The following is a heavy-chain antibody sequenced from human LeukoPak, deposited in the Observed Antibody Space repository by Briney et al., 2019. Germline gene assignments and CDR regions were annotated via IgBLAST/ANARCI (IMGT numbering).Heavy chain of an antibody. J-gene: IGHJ4*02. CDR1: GGTFSSYA. Sequence: GASVKVSCKASGGTFSSYAISWVQQAPGQGLEWMGGIIPIFGTANYAQKFQGRVTITADESTSTAYMELSSLRSEDTAVYYCARVEIVGTPPDYWGQGTLVTVSS. CDR3: ARVEIVGTPPDY. D-gene: IGHD5-12*01. CDR2: IIPIFGTA. V-gene: IGHV1-69*13.